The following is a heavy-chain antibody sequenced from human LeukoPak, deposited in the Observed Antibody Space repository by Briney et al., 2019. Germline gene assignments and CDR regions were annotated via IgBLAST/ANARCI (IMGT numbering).Heavy chain of an antibody. CDR1: GFTFTSYA. CDR2: ISGSGGST. D-gene: IGHD2/OR15-2a*01. J-gene: IGHJ6*02. Sequence: PGGSLRLSCAASGFTFTSYAMTWVRQAPGKGLEWVSGISGSGGSTDYADSVRGRFTISRDNSKNTLFLQMNSLRAEDTAVYYCAKVLNIYHYYGMDAWGQGTTVTVSS. CDR3: AKVLNIYHYYGMDA. V-gene: IGHV3-23*01.